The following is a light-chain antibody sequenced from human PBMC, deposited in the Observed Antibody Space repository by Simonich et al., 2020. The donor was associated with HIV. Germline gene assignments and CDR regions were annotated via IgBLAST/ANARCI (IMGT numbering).Light chain of an antibody. CDR1: QSVSRN. Sequence: EIVMTQSPATLSVSPGERATLSCRASQSVSRNLAWYQQKHGQAPRLLIHGASTRATGIPARFSGSGSGTEFTLTISSLQSEDFAVYYCQQYNLGLTFGGGTKVEIK. CDR3: QQYNLGLT. CDR2: GAS. V-gene: IGKV3-15*01. J-gene: IGKJ4*01.